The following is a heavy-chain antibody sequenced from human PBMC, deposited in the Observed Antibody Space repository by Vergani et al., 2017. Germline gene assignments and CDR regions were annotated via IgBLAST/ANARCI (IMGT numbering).Heavy chain of an antibody. D-gene: IGHD3-10*01. V-gene: IGHV3-30*02. CDR1: GFTFSSYG. CDR2: IRYDGSNN. Sequence: QVQLVESGGGVVQPGGSLRLSCAASGFTFSSYGMHWVRQAPGKGLEWVAFIRYDGSNNYYADSVKGRFTISRDNSKNTLYLQMNSLRAEDTAVYYCAKLLWFGELSAWAVTRIKNDAFDIWGQGTMVTVSS. J-gene: IGHJ3*02. CDR3: AKLLWFGELSAWAVTRIKNDAFDI.